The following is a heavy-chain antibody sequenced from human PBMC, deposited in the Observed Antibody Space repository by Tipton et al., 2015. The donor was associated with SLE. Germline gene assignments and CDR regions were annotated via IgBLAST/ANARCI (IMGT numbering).Heavy chain of an antibody. CDR1: GGSISSYY. CDR3: ASTPMTTVTTGAFDI. CDR2: IYTSGST. Sequence: TLSLTCTVSGGSISSYYWSWIRQPAGKGLEWIGRIYTSGSTNYNPSLKSRVTMSVDTSKNQFSLKLSSVTAADTAVYYCASTPMTTVTTGAFDIWGQGTMVTVSS. V-gene: IGHV4-4*07. J-gene: IGHJ3*02. D-gene: IGHD4-17*01.